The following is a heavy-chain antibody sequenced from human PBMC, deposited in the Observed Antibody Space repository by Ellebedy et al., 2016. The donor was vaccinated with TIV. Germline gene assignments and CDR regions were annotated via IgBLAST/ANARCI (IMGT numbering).Heavy chain of an antibody. CDR1: GFTFRTYR. V-gene: IGHV3-33*06. J-gene: IGHJ3*02. CDR2: IWSDGNNK. Sequence: GESLKISCAASGFTFRTYRMHWVRQAPGKGPDWVVVIWSDGNNKYYAESVKGRFTISRDNSKNMLYLEMNSLRAEETAVYFCVKERAPFDGFDIWGQGTLVTVSS. D-gene: IGHD3-16*01. CDR3: VKERAPFDGFDI.